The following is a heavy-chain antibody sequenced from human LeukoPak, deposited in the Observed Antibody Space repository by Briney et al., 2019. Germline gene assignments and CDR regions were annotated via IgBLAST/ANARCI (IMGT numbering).Heavy chain of an antibody. CDR1: GVSINSHY. J-gene: IGHJ3*02. CDR2: IYDSESA. D-gene: IGHD1-26*01. Sequence: PSETLSLTCTVSGVSINSHYWSWIRQPPGKGLEWIGFIYDSESANYKSSLKSRVTMTVDTSKNQFSLKLSSVTAADTAVYYCARRPAVGAFDIWGQGTMVTVSS. CDR3: ARRPAVGAFDI. V-gene: IGHV4-59*11.